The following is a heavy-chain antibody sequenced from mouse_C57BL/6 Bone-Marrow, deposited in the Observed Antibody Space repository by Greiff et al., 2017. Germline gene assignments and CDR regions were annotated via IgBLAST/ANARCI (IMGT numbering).Heavy chain of an antibody. D-gene: IGHD1-1*01. V-gene: IGHV1-55*01. J-gene: IGHJ1*03. CDR2: IYPGSGSP. Sequence: QVQLQQPGAELVKPGASVKMSCKASGYTFTSYWITWVKQRPGQGLEWIGDIYPGSGSPNYNEKFKSKATLTVDTSSSTAYMQLSSLTSEDSAVYYCARPYYYGSSFYWYFDVWGTGTTVTVSS. CDR3: ARPYYYGSSFYWYFDV. CDR1: GYTFTSYW.